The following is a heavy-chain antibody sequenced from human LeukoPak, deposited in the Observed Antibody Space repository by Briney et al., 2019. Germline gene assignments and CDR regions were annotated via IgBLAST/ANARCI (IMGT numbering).Heavy chain of an antibody. D-gene: IGHD3-22*01. CDR3: ARRRGGYYYDSSGYYSYYFDY. Sequence: GASVKVSCKASGGTFSSYAISWVRQAPGQGLEWMGGIIPIFGTANYAQKSQGRVTITADKSTSTAYMELSSLRSEDTAVYYCARRRGGYYYDSSGYYSYYFDYWGQGTLVTVSS. CDR1: GGTFSSYA. CDR2: IIPIFGTA. J-gene: IGHJ4*02. V-gene: IGHV1-69*06.